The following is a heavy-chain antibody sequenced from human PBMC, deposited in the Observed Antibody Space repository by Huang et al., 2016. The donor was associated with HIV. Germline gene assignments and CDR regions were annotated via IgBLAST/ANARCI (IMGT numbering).Heavy chain of an antibody. CDR3: ARGGNTVGYFDN. V-gene: IGHV3-53*01. J-gene: IGHJ4*02. CDR1: GFTVSGTY. CDR2: IYSGGTT. Sequence: EVQLVESGGGLIQPGGSLRLSCAASGFTVSGTYMSWVRQAPRKGVEGVSVIYSGGTTYFADSVKGRFTFSRDNSKNTVYLQMNSLRADDTAVYYCARGGNTVGYFDNWGQGTLVTVSS. D-gene: IGHD1-26*01.